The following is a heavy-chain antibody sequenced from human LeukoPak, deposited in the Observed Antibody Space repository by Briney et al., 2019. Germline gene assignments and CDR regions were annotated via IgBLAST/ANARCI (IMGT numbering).Heavy chain of an antibody. Sequence: SETLSLTCAVYGGSFSGYYWSWIRQPPGKGLEWIGEINHSGSTNYNPSLKSRVTISVDTSKNQFSLKLSSVTAADTAVYYCARDYDYVWGSYRPNQARFDPWGQGTLVTVSS. CDR2: INHSGST. J-gene: IGHJ5*02. D-gene: IGHD3-16*02. V-gene: IGHV4-34*01. CDR1: GGSFSGYY. CDR3: ARDYDYVWGSYRPNQARFDP.